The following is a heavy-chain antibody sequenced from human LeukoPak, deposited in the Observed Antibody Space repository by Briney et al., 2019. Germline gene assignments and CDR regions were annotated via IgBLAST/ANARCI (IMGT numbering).Heavy chain of an antibody. J-gene: IGHJ4*02. CDR2: IKQDGAEK. D-gene: IGHD2-2*01. CDR3: ASPYCSGTSCSTLHDF. CDR1: GFTFNNYW. V-gene: IGHV3-7*01. Sequence: PGGSLRLSCAASGFTFNNYWMNWVRQAPGKGLEWVANIKQDGAEKYYVDSVKGRFTISRDNAKSSLYLQMNSLRAEDTAVYYCASPYCSGTSCSTLHDFWGQGTLVTVSS.